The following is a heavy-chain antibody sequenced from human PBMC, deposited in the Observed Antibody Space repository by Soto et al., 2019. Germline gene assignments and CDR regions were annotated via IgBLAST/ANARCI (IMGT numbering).Heavy chain of an antibody. V-gene: IGHV1-24*01. CDR2: FDPEDGET. J-gene: IGHJ4*02. CDR3: ATGVTTFDY. Sequence: ASVKVSCKVFGHTLTEISMYWVRQAPGKGLVWMGGFDPEDGETIYAQMFQGRLTMTEDTSTDTAYMELSSLRSEDTAVYYCATGVTTFDYWGQGTLVTVSS. D-gene: IGHD4-17*01. CDR1: GHTLTEIS.